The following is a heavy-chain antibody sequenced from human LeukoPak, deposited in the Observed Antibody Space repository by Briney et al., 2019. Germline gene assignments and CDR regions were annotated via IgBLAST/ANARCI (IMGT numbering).Heavy chain of an antibody. CDR1: GFTFSGSA. V-gene: IGHV3-73*01. D-gene: IGHD4-17*01. J-gene: IGHJ4*02. CDR3: TSPTAGGPDY. CDR2: IRSKANSYAT. Sequence: PGGPLRLSCAASGFTFSGSAMHWVRQASGKGLEWVGRIRSKANSYATAYAASVKGRFTISRDDSKNTAYLQMNSLKTEDTAVYSCTSPTAGGPDYWGQGTLVTVSS.